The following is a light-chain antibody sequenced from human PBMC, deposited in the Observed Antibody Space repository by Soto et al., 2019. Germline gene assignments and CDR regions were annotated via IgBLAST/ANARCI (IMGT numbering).Light chain of an antibody. CDR1: QIIDGW. CDR2: KAS. Sequence: DIEMTQSPSTLSASVGDRVSINCRASQIIDGWVAWYQQKPGKGPKLLIYKASILESGVPSRFSGSGSGTEFTLTISSLQPDDFATYYCQQYNRMWTFGQGTKVEIK. CDR3: QQYNRMWT. V-gene: IGKV1-5*03. J-gene: IGKJ1*01.